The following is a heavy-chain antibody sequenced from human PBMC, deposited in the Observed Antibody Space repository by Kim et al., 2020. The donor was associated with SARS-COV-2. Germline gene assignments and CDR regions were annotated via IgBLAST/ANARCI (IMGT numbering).Heavy chain of an antibody. V-gene: IGHV3-11*06. D-gene: IGHD2-21*01. CDR3: ARDLSPKCGGACWADVFDM. Sequence: KGRFPISRDNAKNSLFLQMNSLRAEDTAVYYCARDLSPKCGGACWADVFDMWGQGTMVTVSS. J-gene: IGHJ3*02.